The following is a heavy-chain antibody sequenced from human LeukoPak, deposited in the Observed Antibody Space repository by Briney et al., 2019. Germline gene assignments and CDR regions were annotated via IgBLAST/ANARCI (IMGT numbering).Heavy chain of an antibody. CDR2: ITNSGGAT. CDR1: RFTFTHYA. CDR3: ARVNTYSYDY. D-gene: IGHD2-21*01. Sequence: GGSLRLSCAASRFTFTHYAMNWVRQAPGKGLEWVSAITNSGGATYYADSVKGRFTISRDNSKNTLYLQMNSLRAEDTAVYYCARVNTYSYDYWGQGTLVTVSS. V-gene: IGHV3-23*01. J-gene: IGHJ4*02.